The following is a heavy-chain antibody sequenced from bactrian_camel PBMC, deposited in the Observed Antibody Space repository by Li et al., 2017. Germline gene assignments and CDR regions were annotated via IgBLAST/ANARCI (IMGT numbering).Heavy chain of an antibody. CDR2: ITNRYTT. CDR1: GYTYRRYC. J-gene: IGHJ4*01. V-gene: IGHV3S53*01. Sequence: VQLVESGGGSVQSGGSLRLSCAVSGYTYRRYCMGWFRQAPGKDRELVARITNRYTTSYADSVKGRFTISQDNAKNTLYLQMNNLKTEDTAMYYCAAGLAGGVCFLGSWVRPGQGTQVTVS. D-gene: IGHD1*01.